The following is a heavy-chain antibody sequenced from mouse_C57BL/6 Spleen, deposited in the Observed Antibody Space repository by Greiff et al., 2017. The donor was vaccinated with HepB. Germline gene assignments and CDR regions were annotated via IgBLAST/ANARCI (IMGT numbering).Heavy chain of an antibody. J-gene: IGHJ2*01. Sequence: QVQLKESGAELAKPGASVKLSCKASGYTFTSYWMHWVKQRPGQGLEWIGNINPSSGYTKYNQKFKDKATLTADKSSSTAYMQLSSLTYEDSAVYSCARWKLRPSYFDYWGQGTTLTVSS. CDR2: INPSSGYT. D-gene: IGHD2-1*01. CDR1: GYTFTSYW. V-gene: IGHV1-7*01. CDR3: ARWKLRPSYFDY.